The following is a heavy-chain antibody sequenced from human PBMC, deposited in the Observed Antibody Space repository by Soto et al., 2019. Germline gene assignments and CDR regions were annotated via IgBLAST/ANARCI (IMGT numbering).Heavy chain of an antibody. CDR3: ARDHCTTATCYTVWFDP. J-gene: IGHJ5*02. CDR2: INSDGSTT. Sequence: QTGGSLRLSCAASGFTFSSYWMHWVRQAPGKGLVWVSRINSDGSTTNYADSVKGRFTISRDNAKNTLYLQMNSLRADDTAVYHCARDHCTTATCYTVWFDPWGLGTLVTV. D-gene: IGHD2-2*02. V-gene: IGHV3-74*01. CDR1: GFTFSSYW.